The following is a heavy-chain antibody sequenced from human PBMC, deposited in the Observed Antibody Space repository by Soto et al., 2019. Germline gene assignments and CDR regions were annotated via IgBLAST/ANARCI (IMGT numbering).Heavy chain of an antibody. CDR3: ARAYPVVTDV. D-gene: IGHD2-2*02. J-gene: IGHJ6*02. Sequence: SETLSLTCAVYGGSFSGYYWSWIRQPPGKGLEWIGEINHSGSTNYNPSLKGRVTISVDTSKNQFSLKLSSVTAADTAVYYCARAYPVVTDVWGQGTTVTVSS. V-gene: IGHV4-34*01. CDR1: GGSFSGYY. CDR2: INHSGST.